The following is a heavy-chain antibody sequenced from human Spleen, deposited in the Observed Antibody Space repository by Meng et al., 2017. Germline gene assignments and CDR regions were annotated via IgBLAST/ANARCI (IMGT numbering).Heavy chain of an antibody. D-gene: IGHD2-15*01. Sequence: GESLKISCVVSGVTISGSDIHWVRQASGKGLEWVGRIGSTRKHYATAYAASMRGKFTISRDDSKNTAYLQMNNLNTEDTAVYYCARRLPGYCSGGRCDARSWFDPWGQGTLVTVSS. CDR3: ARRLPGYCSGGRCDARSWFDP. J-gene: IGHJ5*02. V-gene: IGHV3-73*01. CDR2: IGSTRKHYAT. CDR1: GVTISGSD.